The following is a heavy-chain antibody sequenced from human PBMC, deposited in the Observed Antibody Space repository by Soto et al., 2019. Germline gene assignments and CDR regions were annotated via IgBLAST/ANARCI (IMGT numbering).Heavy chain of an antibody. CDR2: IYYSGST. V-gene: IGHV4-59*01. CDR1: GGSISSYY. CDR3: ARDLGSGGYPNWFDP. J-gene: IGHJ5*02. D-gene: IGHD3-10*01. Sequence: PSETLSLTCTVSGGSISSYYWSWIRQPPGKGLEWIGYIYYSGSTNYNPSLKSRVTISVDTSKNQFSLKLSSVTAADTAVYYCARDLGSGGYPNWFDPWGQGTLVTVSS.